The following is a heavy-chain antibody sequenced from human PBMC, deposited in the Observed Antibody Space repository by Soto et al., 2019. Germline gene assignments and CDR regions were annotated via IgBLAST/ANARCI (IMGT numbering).Heavy chain of an antibody. CDR2: IIPIFGTA. Sequence: QVQLVQSGAEVKKPGSSVKVSCKASGGTFSSYAISWVRQAPGQGLEWMGGIIPIFGTANYAQKFQGRVTITADESTCTAYMELSSLRSEDTAVYYCARENSSGWYSNWFDPWGQGTLVTVSS. J-gene: IGHJ5*02. CDR3: ARENSSGWYSNWFDP. D-gene: IGHD6-19*01. CDR1: GGTFSSYA. V-gene: IGHV1-69*12.